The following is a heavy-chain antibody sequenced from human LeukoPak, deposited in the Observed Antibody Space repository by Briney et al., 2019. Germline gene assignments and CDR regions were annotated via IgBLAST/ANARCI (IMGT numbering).Heavy chain of an antibody. CDR3: ARKGGATTYGYYYYYMDV. Sequence: GGTLRLSCAASGFTFSSYWMSWVRQAPGKGLEWVANIKQDGSEKYYVDSVKGRFTISRDNAKNSLYLQMNSLRAEDTAVYYCARKGGATTYGYYYYYMDVWGKGTTVTISS. CDR2: IKQDGSEK. V-gene: IGHV3-7*01. J-gene: IGHJ6*03. CDR1: GFTFSSYW. D-gene: IGHD1-26*01.